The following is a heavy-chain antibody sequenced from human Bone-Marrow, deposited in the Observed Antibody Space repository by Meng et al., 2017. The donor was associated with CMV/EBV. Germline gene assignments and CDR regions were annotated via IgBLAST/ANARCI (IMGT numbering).Heavy chain of an antibody. CDR3: ARGGGYYNYYYYGMDV. D-gene: IGHD3-22*01. Sequence: SETLSLTCTVSGGSISSYYWSWIRQPPGKGLEWIGYIYYSGSTNYNPSLKSRVTISVDTSKNQFSLKLSSVTAADTAVYYCARGGGYYNYYYYGMDVWGQGTTVTVSS. CDR2: IYYSGST. J-gene: IGHJ6*02. CDR1: GGSISSYY. V-gene: IGHV4-59*01.